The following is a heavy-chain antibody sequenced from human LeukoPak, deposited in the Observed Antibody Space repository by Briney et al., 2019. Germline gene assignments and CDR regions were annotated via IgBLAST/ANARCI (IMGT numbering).Heavy chain of an antibody. CDR3: ARLGGLGRIDY. J-gene: IGHJ4*02. D-gene: IGHD3-16*01. CDR1: GGSISSYY. V-gene: IGHV4-59*01. Sequence: SETLSLTRTVSGGSISSYYWSWIRQPPGKGLEWIGYIYYSGSTNYNPSLKSRVTISVDTSKNQFSLKLSSVTAADRAVYYCARLGGLGRIDYWGQGTLVTVSS. CDR2: IYYSGST.